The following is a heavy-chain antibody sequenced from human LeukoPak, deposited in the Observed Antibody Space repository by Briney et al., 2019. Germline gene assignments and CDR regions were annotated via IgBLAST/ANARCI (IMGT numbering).Heavy chain of an antibody. J-gene: IGHJ3*02. CDR3: ARGLLYYDILTGYYWDDAFDI. CDR2: INHSGST. Sequence: SETLSLTCAVYGGSLSGYYWSWIRQPPGKGLEWIGEINHSGSTNYNPSLKSRVTISVDTSKNKFSLKLSSVTAADTAVYYCARGLLYYDILTGYYWDDAFDIWGQGTMVTVSS. D-gene: IGHD3-9*01. CDR1: GGSLSGYY. V-gene: IGHV4-34*01.